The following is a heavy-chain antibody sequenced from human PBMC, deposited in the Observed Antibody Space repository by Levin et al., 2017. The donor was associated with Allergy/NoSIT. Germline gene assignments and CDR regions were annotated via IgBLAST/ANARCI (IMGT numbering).Heavy chain of an antibody. D-gene: IGHD1-1*01. CDR3: ARDNPQVGRLYYYYGMDV. CDR1: GGSISSGGYY. J-gene: IGHJ6*02. Sequence: SQTLSLTCTVSGGSISSGGYYWSWIRQHPGKGLEWIGYIYYSGSTYYNPSLKSRVTISVDTSKNQFSLKLSSVTAADTAVYYCARDNPQVGRLYYYYGMDVWGQGTTVTVSS. V-gene: IGHV4-31*03. CDR2: IYYSGST.